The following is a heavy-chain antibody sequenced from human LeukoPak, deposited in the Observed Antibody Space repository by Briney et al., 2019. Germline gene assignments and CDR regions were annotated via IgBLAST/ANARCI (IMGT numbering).Heavy chain of an antibody. CDR3: ARLAVPGTTSSDEY. J-gene: IGHJ4*02. Sequence: SETLSLTCTVSGGSISSSSYYWGWLRQPPGTGLEWLGSIYYSGSTYYNPSLKSRVTISVDTSKNQFSLKLSSVTAADTAVYYCARLAVPGTTSSDEYWGQGTLVTVSS. CDR2: IYYSGST. CDR1: GGSISSSSYY. D-gene: IGHD1-1*01. V-gene: IGHV4-39*01.